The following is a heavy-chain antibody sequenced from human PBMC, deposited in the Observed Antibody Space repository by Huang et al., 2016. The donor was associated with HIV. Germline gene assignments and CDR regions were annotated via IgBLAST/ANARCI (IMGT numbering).Heavy chain of an antibody. V-gene: IGHV3-48*02. CDR2: IRSRSST. D-gene: IGHD2-2*01. Sequence: EVQLVESGGGLIQSGGSLRLSWAAVGFSFSIYIMNWVRQAPGKGLEWVSYIRSRSSTYYADSVKGRFTISRDNAKNSLYLQMNSLRDEDTAVYYCARSYCSSTSCRNLDYWGQGTLVTVSS. J-gene: IGHJ4*02. CDR3: ARSYCSSTSCRNLDY. CDR1: GFSFSIYI.